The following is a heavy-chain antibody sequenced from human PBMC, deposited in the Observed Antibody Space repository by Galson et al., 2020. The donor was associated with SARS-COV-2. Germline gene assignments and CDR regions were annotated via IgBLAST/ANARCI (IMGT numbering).Heavy chain of an antibody. Sequence: SLKISCAASGFTFDDYAMHGVRQVPGKGLEWVSRISWSSGTIDYADSVEGRFTISRDNAKNSLYLEMNSLRPEDTALYYCAKPFRDGDYEPFDYWGQGTLVTVSS. CDR2: ISWSSGTI. CDR3: AKPFRDGDYEPFDY. V-gene: IGHV3-9*01. J-gene: IGHJ4*02. D-gene: IGHD4-17*01. CDR1: GFTFDDYA.